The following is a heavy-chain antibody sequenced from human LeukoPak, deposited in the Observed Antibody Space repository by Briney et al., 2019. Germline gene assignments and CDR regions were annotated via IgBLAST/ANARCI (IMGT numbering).Heavy chain of an antibody. CDR3: ARRQPGDAFDI. Sequence: SETLSLTCTVSGGSISSGSYYWRWIRQPAGEGLEWIGRIHASGSTNYNPSLKSRVTILLDTSKNQISLKLSSVTAADTAVYYCARRQPGDAFDIWGQGTMVTVSS. CDR1: GGSISSGSYY. J-gene: IGHJ3*02. V-gene: IGHV4-61*02. D-gene: IGHD3-10*01. CDR2: IHASGST.